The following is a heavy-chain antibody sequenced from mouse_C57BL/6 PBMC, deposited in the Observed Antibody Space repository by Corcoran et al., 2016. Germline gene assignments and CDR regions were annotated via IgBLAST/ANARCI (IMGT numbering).Heavy chain of an antibody. D-gene: IGHD1-1*01. J-gene: IGHJ2*01. CDR2: IYPRSGNT. V-gene: IGHV1-81*01. Sequence: QVQLQQSGAELARPGASVKLSCKASGYTFTSYGISWVKQRTVQGLEWIGDIYPRSGNTYYNEKFKGKATLTTDKSSSTAYMEHRSLTSDDSAVDFCARRPDYYGSSYGNYFDYWGKGTTLTVSS. CDR1: GYTFTSYG. CDR3: ARRPDYYGSSYGNYFDY.